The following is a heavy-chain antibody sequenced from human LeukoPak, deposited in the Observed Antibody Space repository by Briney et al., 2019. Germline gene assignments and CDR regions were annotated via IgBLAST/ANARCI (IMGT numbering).Heavy chain of an antibody. CDR1: GGSISSYY. J-gene: IGHJ6*02. CDR2: IYTSGST. V-gene: IGHV4-4*07. D-gene: IGHD3-10*01. Sequence: SETLSLTCTVSGGSISSYYWSWIRQPAGKGLEWIGRIYTSGSTNYNPSLKSRVTISVDTSKNQFSLKLSSVTAADTAVYYCARNMVRGASYFYFGLDVWGQGTTVTVSS. CDR3: ARNMVRGASYFYFGLDV.